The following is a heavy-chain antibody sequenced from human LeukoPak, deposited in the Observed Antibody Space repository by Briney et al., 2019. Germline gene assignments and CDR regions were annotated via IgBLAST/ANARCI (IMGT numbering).Heavy chain of an antibody. CDR1: GGSFSGYY. CDR3: ARAPLDGYHESSGYYS. Sequence: SETLSLTCAVYGGSFSGYYWSWIRQPPGKGLEWIGEINHSGSTNYNPSLKSRVTISVDTSKNQFSLKLSSVTAADTAVYYCARAPLDGYHESSGYYSWGQGTLVTVSS. D-gene: IGHD3-22*01. CDR2: INHSGST. J-gene: IGHJ4*02. V-gene: IGHV4-34*01.